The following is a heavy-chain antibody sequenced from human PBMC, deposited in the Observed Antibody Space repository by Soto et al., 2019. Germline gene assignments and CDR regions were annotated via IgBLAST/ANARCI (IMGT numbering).Heavy chain of an antibody. V-gene: IGHV4-61*01. CDR2: LYYSGST. J-gene: IGHJ4*02. CDR3: ARGGGGSYFDY. D-gene: IGHD1-26*01. Sequence: QVQLQESGPGLVKPSETLSLTCTVSGGSVSSGSYYWSWIRQPPGKGLEWIGYLYYSGSTNYNPSLKSRVTISVDTSKNQFSLKLSSVTAADTAVYYCARGGGGSYFDYWGQGTLVTVSS. CDR1: GGSVSSGSYY.